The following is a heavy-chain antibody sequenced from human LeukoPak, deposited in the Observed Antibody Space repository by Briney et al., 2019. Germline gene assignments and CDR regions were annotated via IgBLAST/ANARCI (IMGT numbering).Heavy chain of an antibody. CDR2: ISWNSGTI. CDR1: GFKFENYC. D-gene: IGHD1-26*01. J-gene: IGHJ6*02. CDR3: AKHMRATNTYSFFGLDV. Sequence: AKSLTLSCVGSGFKFENYCMQWVRQAPGKGLEWISHISWNSGTIGYADSVKGRFTISRDNAKNSLYLQLSSLRPEDTALYYCAKHMRATNTYSFFGLDVWGQGTTVTVSS. V-gene: IGHV3-9*01.